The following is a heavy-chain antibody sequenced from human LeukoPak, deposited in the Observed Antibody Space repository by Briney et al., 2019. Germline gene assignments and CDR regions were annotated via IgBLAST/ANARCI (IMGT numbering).Heavy chain of an antibody. CDR2: IYPGDSDT. V-gene: IGHV5-51*01. CDR1: GYTFARYW. Sequence: GESLKISCKGSGYTFARYWIGWVRQMPGKGLEWMAIIYPGDSDTRYSPSFQGQVTISVDESISTAYMQWSSLKASDTAIYYCVRTSGWYSSWFDPWGQGTLVTVSS. CDR3: VRTSGWYSSWFDP. J-gene: IGHJ5*02. D-gene: IGHD6-19*01.